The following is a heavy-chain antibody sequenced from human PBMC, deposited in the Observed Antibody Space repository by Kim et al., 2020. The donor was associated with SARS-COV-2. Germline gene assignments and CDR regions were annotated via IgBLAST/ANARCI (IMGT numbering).Heavy chain of an antibody. V-gene: IGHV4-34*01. CDR3: ASGGYSGYGSAVYFDY. Sequence: SLKSRVTISVDTSKNQFSLKLSSVTAADTAVYYCASGGYSGYGSAVYFDYWGQGTLVTVSS. D-gene: IGHD5-12*01. J-gene: IGHJ4*02.